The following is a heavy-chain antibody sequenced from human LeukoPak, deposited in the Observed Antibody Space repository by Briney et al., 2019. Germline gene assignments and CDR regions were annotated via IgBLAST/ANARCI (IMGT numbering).Heavy chain of an antibody. CDR3: ARYSGWTYSYYYYGMDV. V-gene: IGHV4-59*08. D-gene: IGHD6-19*01. CDR1: GGSISSYY. CDR2: IYYSGST. Sequence: SETLSLTCTVSGGSISSYYWSWIRQPPGEGLEWIGYIYYSGSTNYNPSLKSRVTISVDTSKNQFSLKLSSVTAADTAVYYCARYSGWTYSYYYYGMDVWGQGTTVTVSS. J-gene: IGHJ6*02.